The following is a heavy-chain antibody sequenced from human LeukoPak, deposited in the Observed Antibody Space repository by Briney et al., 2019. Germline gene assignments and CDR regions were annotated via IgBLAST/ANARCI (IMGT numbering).Heavy chain of an antibody. CDR2: INHSGST. CDR1: GGSFSGYY. J-gene: IGHJ5*02. D-gene: IGHD3-10*01. V-gene: IGHV4-34*01. CDR3: ARDPYYYGSGSYYNPGWFDP. Sequence: TPSETLSLTCAVYGGSFSGYYWSWIRQPPGKGLEWIGEINHSGSTNYNPSLKSRVTMSVDTSKNQFSLKLSSVTAADTAVYYCARDPYYYGSGSYYNPGWFDPWGQGTLVTVSS.